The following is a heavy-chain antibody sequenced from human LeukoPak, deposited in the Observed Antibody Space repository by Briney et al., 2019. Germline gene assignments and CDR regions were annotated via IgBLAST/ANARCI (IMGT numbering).Heavy chain of an antibody. V-gene: IGHV1-2*02. CDR3: ARGSKREATMIVVVTGDY. D-gene: IGHD3-22*01. CDR2: INPNSGGT. Sequence: GASVTVSCKASRYTFTGYYMHWVRQAPGQGLEWMGWINPNSGGTNYAQKFQGRVTMTRDTSISTAYMELSRLRSDDTAVYYCARGSKREATMIVVVTGDYWGQGTLVTVSS. J-gene: IGHJ4*02. CDR1: RYTFTGYY.